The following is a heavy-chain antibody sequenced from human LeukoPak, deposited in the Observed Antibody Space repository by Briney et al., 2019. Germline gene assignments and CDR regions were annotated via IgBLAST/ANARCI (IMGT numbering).Heavy chain of an antibody. V-gene: IGHV4-39*01. J-gene: IGHJ5*02. Sequence: SETLSLTCTVSGGSISSSGYYWGWIRQPPGKGLEWIASIYYSGSTYYNPSLKSRVTISVDTSKNQLSLNLSSLTAADTAVYYCARHEYSGSYYGLSWFDPWGQGTLVTVSS. D-gene: IGHD1-26*01. CDR3: ARHEYSGSYYGLSWFDP. CDR2: IYYSGST. CDR1: GGSISSSGYY.